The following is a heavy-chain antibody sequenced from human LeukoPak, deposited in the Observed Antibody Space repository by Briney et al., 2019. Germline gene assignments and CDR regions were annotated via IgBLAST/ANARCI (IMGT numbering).Heavy chain of an antibody. CDR1: GFTFSSYV. Sequence: PGGSLRLSCAASGFTFSSYVIHWVRQATGKGLEWVSGIGTAGEIYYPGSVKGRFTISRENAKNSLYLQMNSLRAGDTAVYYCARDRVDYYDSSGYHDNFDYWGQGTLVTVSS. CDR3: ARDRVDYYDSSGYHDNFDY. J-gene: IGHJ4*02. D-gene: IGHD3-22*01. V-gene: IGHV3-13*01. CDR2: IGTAGEI.